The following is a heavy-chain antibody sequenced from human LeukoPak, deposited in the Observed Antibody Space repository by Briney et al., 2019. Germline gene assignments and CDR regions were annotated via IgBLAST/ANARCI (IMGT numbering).Heavy chain of an antibody. V-gene: IGHV1-69*05. J-gene: IGHJ3*02. CDR3: ARDLLAVAGIAFDI. D-gene: IGHD6-19*01. CDR2: FIPIFGTA. Sequence: SVKVSCKASGGTFSSYAIRWVREAPGQGLEWMGRFIPIFGTANYAQKFQGRVTITTDESTSTAYMELSSLRSEDTAVYYCARDLLAVAGIAFDIWGQGTMVTASS. CDR1: GGTFSSYA.